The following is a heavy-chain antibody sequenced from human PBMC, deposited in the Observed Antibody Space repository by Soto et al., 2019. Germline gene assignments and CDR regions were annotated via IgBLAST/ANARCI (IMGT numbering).Heavy chain of an antibody. CDR1: GYSFTSYW. V-gene: IGHV5-51*01. CDR2: IYPGDSDT. Sequence: GGSVKISCNGSGYSFTSYWIGWVRQMPGKGLEWMGIIYPGDSDTRYSPSFQGQVTISADKSISTAYLQWSSLKASDTAMYYCATISTTGTGTGPRWFDPWGQGTLVTVSS. J-gene: IGHJ5*02. D-gene: IGHD1-1*01. CDR3: ATISTTGTGTGPRWFDP.